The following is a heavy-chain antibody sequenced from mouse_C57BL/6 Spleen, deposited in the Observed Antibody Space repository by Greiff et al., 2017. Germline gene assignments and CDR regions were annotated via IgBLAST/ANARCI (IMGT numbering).Heavy chain of an antibody. CDR2: IDPSDSYT. Sequence: VQLQQPGAELVMPGASVKLSCKASGYTFTSYWMHWVQPRPGQGLEWIGEIDPSDSYTNYNQKFKGKSTLTVDKSSSTAYMQLSSLTSEDSAVYYCALNYEGYYYARDYWGQGASVTVSS. CDR1: GYTFTSYW. V-gene: IGHV1-69*01. CDR3: ALNYEGYYYARDY. J-gene: IGHJ4*01. D-gene: IGHD2-4*01.